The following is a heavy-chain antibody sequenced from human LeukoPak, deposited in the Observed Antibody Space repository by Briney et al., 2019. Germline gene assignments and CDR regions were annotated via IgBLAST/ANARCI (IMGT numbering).Heavy chain of an antibody. J-gene: IGHJ4*02. CDR3: ARGDCSGGSCYYDY. Sequence: PGRSLRLSCAASGFTFSSYDMHWVRQATGKGLEWVSAIGTAGDTYYPGSVKGRFTISRENAKNSLYLQMNSLRAGDTAVYYCARGDCSGGSCYYDYWGQGTLVTVSS. D-gene: IGHD2-15*01. CDR1: GFTFSSYD. V-gene: IGHV3-13*01. CDR2: IGTAGDT.